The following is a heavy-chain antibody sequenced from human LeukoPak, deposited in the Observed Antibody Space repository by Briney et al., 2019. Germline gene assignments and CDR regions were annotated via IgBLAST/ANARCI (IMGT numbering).Heavy chain of an antibody. CDR3: ARVAGAPGFDP. V-gene: IGHV4-59*01. J-gene: IGHJ5*02. Sequence: PSETLSLTCTVSGGSISSYYWSWIRQPPGKGLEWIGYIYYSGSTNYNPSLKSRVTISVDTSKNQFSLKLSSVTAADTAVYYCARVAGAPGFDPWGQGTLVTVSS. D-gene: IGHD1-26*01. CDR1: GGSISSYY. CDR2: IYYSGST.